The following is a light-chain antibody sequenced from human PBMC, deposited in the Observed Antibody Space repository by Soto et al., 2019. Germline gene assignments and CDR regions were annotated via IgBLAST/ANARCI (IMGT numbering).Light chain of an antibody. Sequence: DIQMTQSPSSLSASVGDRVTITCRASQGISNYLAWYQQRPGKVPKLLISAASNLHSGVPARFSGSGSGTDFTLTISSLQPEDVATYYCQKYNSAPFTFGPGTEVDIK. V-gene: IGKV1-27*01. CDR1: QGISNY. CDR2: AAS. CDR3: QKYNSAPFT. J-gene: IGKJ3*01.